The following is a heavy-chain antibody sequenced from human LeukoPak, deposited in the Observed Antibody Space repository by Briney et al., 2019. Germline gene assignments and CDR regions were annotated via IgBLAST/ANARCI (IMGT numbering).Heavy chain of an antibody. CDR1: GGSISSYY. D-gene: IGHD2-8*01. J-gene: IGHJ4*02. V-gene: IGHV4-4*07. CDR2: IYTSGST. Sequence: SETLSLTCTVSGGSISSYYWSWIRQPAGKGLEWIGRIYTSGSTNYNPSLKSRVTISVDTSKNQFSLKLSSVTAADTAVYYCARGGSVGPYCTNGVCYWGGFDYWGQGTLVTVSS. CDR3: ARGGSVGPYCTNGVCYWGGFDY.